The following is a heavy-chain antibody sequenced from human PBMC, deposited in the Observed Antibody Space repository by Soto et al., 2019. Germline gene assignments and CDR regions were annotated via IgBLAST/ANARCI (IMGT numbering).Heavy chain of an antibody. J-gene: IGHJ4*02. D-gene: IGHD6-6*01. V-gene: IGHV3-23*01. CDR1: GFTFSSYA. CDR3: AKVTSYHSSSSGVVDY. CDR2: ISGSGGST. Sequence: PGGSLRLSCAASGFTFSSYAMSWVRQAPGKGLEWVSAISGSGGSTYYADSVKGRFTISRDNSKNTLYLQMNSLRAEDTAVYYCAKVTSYHSSSSGVVDYWGQGTLVTVSS.